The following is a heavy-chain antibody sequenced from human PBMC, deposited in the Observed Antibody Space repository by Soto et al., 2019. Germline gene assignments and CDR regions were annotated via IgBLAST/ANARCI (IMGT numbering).Heavy chain of an antibody. V-gene: IGHV1-2*04. J-gene: IGHJ4*01. Sequence: ASVKVSSEAPGFTFTGYYMHWLRQAPGQGLEWMGGINPNSGGTNYAQKFQGWVTMTRDTSISTAYMELSRLRSDDTAVYYCARGLVVVAASLNYFDYWGQGTLVTVSS. CDR3: ARGLVVVAASLNYFDY. CDR1: GFTFTGYY. D-gene: IGHD2-15*01. CDR2: INPNSGGT.